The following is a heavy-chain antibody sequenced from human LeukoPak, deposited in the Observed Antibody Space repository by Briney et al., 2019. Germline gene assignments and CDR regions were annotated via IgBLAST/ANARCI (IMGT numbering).Heavy chain of an antibody. Sequence: ASVKVSCKASGYTFTSYAMHWVRQAPGQRLEWMGRTNAGNGNTKYSQKFQGRVTITRDTSASTAYMELSSLRSEDTAVYYCARYTQMIGAFDIWGQGTMVTVSS. V-gene: IGHV1-3*01. CDR2: TNAGNGNT. D-gene: IGHD3-22*01. CDR3: ARYTQMIGAFDI. CDR1: GYTFTSYA. J-gene: IGHJ3*02.